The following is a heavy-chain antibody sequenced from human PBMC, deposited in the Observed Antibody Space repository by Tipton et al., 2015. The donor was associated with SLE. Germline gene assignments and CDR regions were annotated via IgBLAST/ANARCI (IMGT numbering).Heavy chain of an antibody. CDR3: ARDRRWLPDY. J-gene: IGHJ4*02. Sequence: SLRLSCAASGFTFSAYYMHWVRQAPGKGLEWVAVVSYDGSNKYYADSVKGRFTISRDNSKNTLYLQMNSLRVDDTAVYYCARDRRWLPDYWGQGALVTVSS. CDR2: VSYDGSNK. CDR1: GFTFSAYY. D-gene: IGHD5-24*01. V-gene: IGHV3-30*04.